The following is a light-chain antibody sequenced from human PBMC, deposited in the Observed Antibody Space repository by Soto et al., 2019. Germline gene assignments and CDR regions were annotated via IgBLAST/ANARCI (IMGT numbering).Light chain of an antibody. CDR1: QSVSSN. CDR2: GAS. Sequence: EIVVMQSPATPWVSAGERATLSCRASQSVSSNLAWYQQKPGQAPRLLICGASTRATGIPARFSGRGSGTEFTLTISSLQSDDIAVYYCQQYNNWPRTFGQGTRVAIK. CDR3: QQYNNWPRT. J-gene: IGKJ1*01. V-gene: IGKV3-15*01.